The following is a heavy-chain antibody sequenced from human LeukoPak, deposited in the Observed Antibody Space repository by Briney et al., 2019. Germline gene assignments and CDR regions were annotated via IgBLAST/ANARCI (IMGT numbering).Heavy chain of an antibody. CDR3: AKDGDPDYGDYIENAFDI. J-gene: IGHJ3*02. V-gene: IGHV3-21*04. D-gene: IGHD4-17*01. CDR1: GFTFSSYS. CDR2: ISSSSSYI. Sequence: GGSLRLSCAASGFTFSSYSMNWVRQAPGKGLEWVSSISSSSSYIYYADSVKGRFTISRDNAKNSLYLQMNSLRAEDTALYYCAKDGDPDYGDYIENAFDIWGQGTMVTVSS.